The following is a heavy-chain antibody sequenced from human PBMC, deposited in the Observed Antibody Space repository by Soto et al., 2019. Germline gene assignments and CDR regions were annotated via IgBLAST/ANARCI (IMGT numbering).Heavy chain of an antibody. J-gene: IGHJ6*02. Sequence: QVQLQESGPGLVKPSETLSLTCTVSGGSITNYYCSWFRQPPGKGLEWIGYIQYNGYSAYNLSLKARVTMSMDSSKTEFSLMVVSVTATDPAVYYCARHGFGPLHGLVDVWGQGTTVIVSS. CDR3: ARHGFGPLHGLVDV. V-gene: IGHV4-59*08. CDR2: IQYNGYS. D-gene: IGHD3-10*01. CDR1: GGSITNYY.